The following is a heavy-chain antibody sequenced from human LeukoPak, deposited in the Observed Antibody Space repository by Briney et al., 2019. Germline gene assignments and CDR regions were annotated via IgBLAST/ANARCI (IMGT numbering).Heavy chain of an antibody. Sequence: GGSLRLSCAASGFTFSSYWMHWVRQAPGKGLVWVSRINSDGSNTNYADSVKGRFTISRDNAKNTLYLQMNSRRAEDTAVFYCARVRDISGHWGFLDYWGQGTLVTVSS. V-gene: IGHV3-74*01. CDR1: GFTFSSYW. D-gene: IGHD6-19*01. CDR2: INSDGSNT. J-gene: IGHJ4*02. CDR3: ARVRDISGHWGFLDY.